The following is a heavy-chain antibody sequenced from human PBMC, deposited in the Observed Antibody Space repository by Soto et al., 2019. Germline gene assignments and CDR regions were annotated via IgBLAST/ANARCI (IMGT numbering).Heavy chain of an antibody. CDR2: ISYDGSNK. J-gene: IGHJ6*02. CDR3: AKVSIAAARYYYGMDV. Sequence: QVQLVESGGGVVQPGRSLRLSCAASGFTFSSYGMHWVRQAPGKGLEWVAVISYDGSNKYYADSVKGRFTISRDNSKNTLYLQMNSLRAEDTGVYYCAKVSIAAARYYYGMDVWGQGTTVTVSS. V-gene: IGHV3-30*18. D-gene: IGHD6-13*01. CDR1: GFTFSSYG.